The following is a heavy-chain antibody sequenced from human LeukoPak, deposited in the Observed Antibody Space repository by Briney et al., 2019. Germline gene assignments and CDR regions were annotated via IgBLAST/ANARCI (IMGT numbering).Heavy chain of an antibody. CDR2: IYYSGST. D-gene: IGHD3-22*01. V-gene: IGHV4-59*01. CDR3: ARDQGYYYDSSGFSD. CDR1: GGSISSYY. J-gene: IGHJ4*02. Sequence: SETLSLTCTVSGGSISSYYWSWIRQPPGKGLEWIGYIYYSGSTNYNPSLKSRVTISVDTSKNQFSLKLSSVTAADTAVYYCARDQGYYYDSSGFSDWGQGTLVTVSS.